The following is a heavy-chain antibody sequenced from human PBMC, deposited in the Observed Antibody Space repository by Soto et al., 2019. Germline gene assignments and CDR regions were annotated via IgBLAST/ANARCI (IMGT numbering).Heavy chain of an antibody. CDR3: ARVSSIAARRSYDS. CDR2: LNPHSGKA. Sequence: ASVKVSSKASGYTFTIHDIHWVRQAPGQGLEWMAGLNPHSGKAAYAQRFQGRLTMTGNASTSTAYMELSGLRSEDTAMYYCARVSSIAARRSYDSWGQGTLVSVSS. CDR1: GYTFTIHD. J-gene: IGHJ4*02. V-gene: IGHV1-8*01. D-gene: IGHD6-6*01.